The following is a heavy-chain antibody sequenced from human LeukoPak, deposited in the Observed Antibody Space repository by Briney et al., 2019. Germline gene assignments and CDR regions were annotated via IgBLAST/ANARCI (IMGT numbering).Heavy chain of an antibody. CDR2: INPSGGST. CDR1: GYTFTSYY. V-gene: IGHV1-46*01. D-gene: IGHD3-10*01. J-gene: IGHJ4*02. CDR3: ARGAKRITMVRGVTHFDY. Sequence: ASVKVSCKASGYTFTSYYMHWVRQAPGQGLEWMGIINPSGGSTSYAQKFQGRVTMTRDTSTSTVYMELSSLRSEDTAVYYCARGAKRITMVRGVTHFDYWGQGTLVTVSS.